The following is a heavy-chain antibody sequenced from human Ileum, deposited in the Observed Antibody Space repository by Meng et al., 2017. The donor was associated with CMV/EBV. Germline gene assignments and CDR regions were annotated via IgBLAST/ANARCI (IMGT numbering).Heavy chain of an antibody. V-gene: IGHV4-4*07. Sequence: QEWGPGLVRLSGPSSSSSVVFVASINIVFWSWSRAPAGKNLEWIGRISPSGNINYIPSLKGRVTMSLDTSNNQVFLNLTSVTAADTALYYCARGESRGYYYFDYWGQGILVTVSS. D-gene: IGHD3-22*01. J-gene: IGHJ4*02. CDR3: ARGESRGYYYFDY. CDR1: VASINIVF. CDR2: ISPSGNI.